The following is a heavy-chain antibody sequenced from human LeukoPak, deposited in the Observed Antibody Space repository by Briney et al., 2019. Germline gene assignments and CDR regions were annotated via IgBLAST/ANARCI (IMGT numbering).Heavy chain of an antibody. J-gene: IGHJ5*02. D-gene: IGHD2-2*01. Sequence: PSETLSLTCAVYGGSFSGYYWSWIRQPPGKGLEWIGEINHSGSTNYNPSLKSRVTISVDTSKNQFSLKLSSVTAADTAVYYCARERAVLIASRYCSRTSCPLGWFDPWGQGTLVTVSS. CDR1: GGSFSGYY. CDR3: ARERAVLIASRYCSRTSCPLGWFDP. CDR2: INHSGST. V-gene: IGHV4-34*01.